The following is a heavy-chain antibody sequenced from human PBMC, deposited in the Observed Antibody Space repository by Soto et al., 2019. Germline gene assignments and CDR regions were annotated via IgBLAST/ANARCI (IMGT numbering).Heavy chain of an antibody. D-gene: IGHD2-15*01. CDR3: ARGVVVAATPLVWDWFDP. V-gene: IGHV3-48*01. CDR2: ISSSSSTI. Sequence: GGSLRLSCAASGFTFSSYSMNWVRQAPGKGLEWVTYISSSSSTIYYADSVKGRFTISRDNAKNSLYLQMNSLRAEDTAVYYCARGVVVAATPLVWDWFDPWGQGTLVTVSS. J-gene: IGHJ5*02. CDR1: GFTFSSYS.